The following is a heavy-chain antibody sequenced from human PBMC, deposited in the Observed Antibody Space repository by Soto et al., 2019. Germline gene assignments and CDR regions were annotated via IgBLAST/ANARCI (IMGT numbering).Heavy chain of an antibody. CDR1: GGSIHSYW. J-gene: IGHJ4*02. Sequence: PSLTCSVSGGSIHSYWWSWIRQPAGKGLEWIGRVYSSGTTDYNPSLNSRATLSVETSKNQFSLKLSSVTAADTAVYYCARDIGSYAYGEGYWGQGIQVTVSS. V-gene: IGHV4-4*07. CDR3: ARDIGSYAYGEGY. CDR2: VYSSGTT. D-gene: IGHD3-10*01.